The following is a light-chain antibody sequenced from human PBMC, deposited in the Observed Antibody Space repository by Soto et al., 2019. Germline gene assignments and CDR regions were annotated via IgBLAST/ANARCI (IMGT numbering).Light chain of an antibody. J-gene: IGKJ4*01. V-gene: IGKV1-12*01. CDR2: AAS. CDR3: QQANSLPLT. Sequence: DIQMTQSPSSVSASVGERVTFTCRASQDIRSWLAWYQQKPGKAPKFLLYAASSLQSGVPSRFTATGSGTEFTLTISSLQPEDFATYYCQQANSLPLTFGGGTTVDIK. CDR1: QDIRSW.